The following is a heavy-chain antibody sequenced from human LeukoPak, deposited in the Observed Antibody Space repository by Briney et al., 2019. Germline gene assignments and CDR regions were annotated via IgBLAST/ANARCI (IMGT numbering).Heavy chain of an antibody. D-gene: IGHD6-19*01. CDR1: GYTFTSYY. Sequence: ASVKVSCKASGYTFTSYYMHWVRQAPGQGLEWMGIINPSGGSTSYAQKFQGRVTMTRDMSTSTVYMELSSLRSEDTAVYYCARTAKYSSGWHAYYYYYMDVWGKGTTVTVSS. J-gene: IGHJ6*03. V-gene: IGHV1-46*01. CDR3: ARTAKYSSGWHAYYYYYMDV. CDR2: INPSGGST.